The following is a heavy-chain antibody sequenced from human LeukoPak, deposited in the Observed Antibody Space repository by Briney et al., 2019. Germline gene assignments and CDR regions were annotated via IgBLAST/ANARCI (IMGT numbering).Heavy chain of an antibody. V-gene: IGHV4-59*01. CDR3: ARSRGYSFDSLAPDF. CDR2: IYYSGGT. J-gene: IGHJ4*02. Sequence: PSETLSLTCTVSGGSISTYYWSWIRQPPGKGLEWIGHIYYSGGTNDNPSLKSRVTISADTSKNQFSLKLSSVTTADTAMYYCARSRGYSFDSLAPDFWGQGTLVTVSS. CDR1: GGSISTYY. D-gene: IGHD5-18*01.